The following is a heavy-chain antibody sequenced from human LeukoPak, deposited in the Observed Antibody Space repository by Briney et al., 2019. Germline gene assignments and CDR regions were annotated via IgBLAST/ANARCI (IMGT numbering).Heavy chain of an antibody. CDR2: VSGSGTST. CDR1: GFTFSSYA. J-gene: IGHJ4*02. Sequence: PGGSLRLSCAACGFTFSSYAMGWARQAPGKGLEWVSDVSGSGTSTNYADSVKGRLTISRDNSKNTLYLQMNNLRAEDTAVYYCVKVGGPSWAPYYFDYWGQGTLVTVSS. CDR3: VKVGGPSWAPYYFDY. V-gene: IGHV3-23*01. D-gene: IGHD2-2*01.